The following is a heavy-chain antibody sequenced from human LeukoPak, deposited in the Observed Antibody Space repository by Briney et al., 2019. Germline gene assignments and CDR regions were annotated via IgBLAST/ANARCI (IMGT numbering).Heavy chain of an antibody. Sequence: SETLSLTCAVYGGSFSGYYWSWIRQPPGKGLEWIGEINHSGSTNYNPSLKSRVTISVDTSKNQFSLKLSSVTAADTAVYYCVRDVDYWGQGILVTVSS. V-gene: IGHV4-34*01. J-gene: IGHJ4*02. CDR2: INHSGST. CDR1: GGSFSGYY. CDR3: VRDVDY.